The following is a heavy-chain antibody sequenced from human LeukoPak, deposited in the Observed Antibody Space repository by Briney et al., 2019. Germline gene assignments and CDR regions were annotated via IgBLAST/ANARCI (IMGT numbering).Heavy chain of an antibody. CDR1: GYSISSGYY. V-gene: IGHV4-38-2*02. CDR2: IYHSGST. CDR3: ARAAPRWTYYDFWSGLDY. J-gene: IGHJ4*02. D-gene: IGHD3-3*01. Sequence: SETLSLTCTVSGYSISSGYYWGWIRPPTGKGLEWIGSIYHSGSTYYNPSLKSRVTISVDTSKNQFSLKLSSVTAADTAVYYCARAAPRWTYYDFWSGLDYWGQRTLVTVSS.